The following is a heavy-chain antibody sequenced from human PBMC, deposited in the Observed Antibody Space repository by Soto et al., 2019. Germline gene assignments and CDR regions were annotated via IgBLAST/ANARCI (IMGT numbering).Heavy chain of an antibody. J-gene: IGHJ1*01. CDR2: ISSSSSTI. CDR1: GFTFSSYS. CDR3: ARDLGSSWYPEYFQH. D-gene: IGHD6-13*01. Sequence: EVQLVESGGGLVQPGGSLRLSCAASGFTFSSYSMNWVRQAPGKGLEWVSYISSSSSTIYYADSVKGRFTISRDNAKNSLYLQMNSLRAEDTAVYYCARDLGSSWYPEYFQHWGQCTLVTVSS. V-gene: IGHV3-48*01.